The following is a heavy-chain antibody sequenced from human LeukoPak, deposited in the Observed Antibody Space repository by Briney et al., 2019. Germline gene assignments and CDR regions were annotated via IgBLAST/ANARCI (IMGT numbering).Heavy chain of an antibody. J-gene: IGHJ5*02. CDR1: GFTFSSYG. V-gene: IGHV3-30*02. CDR2: IRYDGSNK. D-gene: IGHD6-19*01. CDR3: AKGHSGWYPLPWFDP. Sequence: GGSLRLSCAASGFTFSSYGMHWVRQAPGRGLEWVAFIRYDGSNKYYADSVKGRFTISRDNSKNTLYLQMNSLRAEDTAVYYCAKGHSGWYPLPWFDPWGQGTLVTVSS.